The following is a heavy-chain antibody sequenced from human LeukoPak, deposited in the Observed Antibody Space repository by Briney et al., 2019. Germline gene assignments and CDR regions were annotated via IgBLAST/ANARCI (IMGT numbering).Heavy chain of an antibody. V-gene: IGHV3-74*01. D-gene: IGHD4-23*01. CDR2: ISSDGSST. CDR1: GFTFSSYW. CDR3: ARTYYGGPYFDY. J-gene: IGHJ4*02. Sequence: GGSLRLSCAASGFTFSSYWMYWVRKAPGKGLVWISRISSDGSSTSYADSVKGRFTISRDNAENTLYLQMNSLRAEDTAVYYCARTYYGGPYFDYWGQGTLVTVSS.